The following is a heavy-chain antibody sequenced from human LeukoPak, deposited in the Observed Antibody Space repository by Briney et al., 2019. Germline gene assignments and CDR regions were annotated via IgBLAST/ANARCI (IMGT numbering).Heavy chain of an antibody. CDR3: ARGYCSGGSCYSRVSHFDY. Sequence: GASVRVSCKASGGTFSSYAISWVRQAPGQGLEWMGGIIPIFGTANYAQKFQGRVTITADESTSTAYVELSSLRSEDTAVYYCARGYCSGGSCYSRVSHFDYWGQGTLVTVSS. J-gene: IGHJ4*02. V-gene: IGHV1-69*13. CDR2: IIPIFGTA. D-gene: IGHD2-15*01. CDR1: GGTFSSYA.